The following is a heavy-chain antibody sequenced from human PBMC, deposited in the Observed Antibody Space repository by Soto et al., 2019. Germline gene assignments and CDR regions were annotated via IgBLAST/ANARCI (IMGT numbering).Heavy chain of an antibody. CDR2: IYYSGST. CDR1: GGSISSGGYY. J-gene: IGHJ5*02. CDR3: ARDLGDDYGKTGGLDP. D-gene: IGHD4-17*01. V-gene: IGHV4-31*03. Sequence: QVQLQESGPGLVKPSQTLSLTCTVSGGSISSGGYYWSWIRQHPGKGLEWIGYIYYSGSTYYNQSLKSRVTIAVDTSKNQFSLKLGSVTAADTAVYYWARDLGDDYGKTGGLDPWGQGTLVTVSS.